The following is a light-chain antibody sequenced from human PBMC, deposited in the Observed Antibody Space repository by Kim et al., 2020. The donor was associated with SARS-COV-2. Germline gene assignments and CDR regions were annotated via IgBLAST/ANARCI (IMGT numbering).Light chain of an antibody. CDR2: QTS. CDR3: QQYNSASYT. Sequence: SASFGDRVTITCRDSLNVTWSLAWYQQKPGKAPNLLIYQTSTLESGVPSRFSGSGSGTEFTLTISSLQPDDSATYHCQQYNSASYTFGQGTKLEI. V-gene: IGKV1-5*03. J-gene: IGKJ2*01. CDR1: LNVTWS.